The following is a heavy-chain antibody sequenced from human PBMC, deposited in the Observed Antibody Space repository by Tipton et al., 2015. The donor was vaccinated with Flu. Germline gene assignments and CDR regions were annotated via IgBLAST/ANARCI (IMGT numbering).Heavy chain of an antibody. D-gene: IGHD2-2*01. V-gene: IGHV1-18*04. CDR1: GYTFATYG. Sequence: QLVQSGAEVKKPGASVKVSCKASGYTFATYGITWVRQAPGQGLEWMGWISAYNGNTNYAQNLQDRVTMTTDTSTSTAYMELRSLRSDDTAVYYCASPRLGSCSSPGCSDYWGQGTLVTVSP. CDR2: ISAYNGNT. CDR3: ASPRLGSCSSPGCSDY. J-gene: IGHJ4*02.